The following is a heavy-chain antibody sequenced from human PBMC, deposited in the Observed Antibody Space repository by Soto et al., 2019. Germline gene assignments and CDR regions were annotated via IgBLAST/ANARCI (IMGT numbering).Heavy chain of an antibody. D-gene: IGHD4-17*01. V-gene: IGHV3-23*01. CDR1: GFTFTSYP. CDR2: ISGSGGST. CDR3: AKAPRRSPGDYYFDY. Sequence: GGSLSPSCAPSGFTFTSYPMTWVRRAPGKGLEWVSAISGSGGSTYYADSVKGRFTISRDNSKNTLYLQMNSLRAEDTAVYYCAKAPRRSPGDYYFDYWGQGTLVTVSS. J-gene: IGHJ4*02.